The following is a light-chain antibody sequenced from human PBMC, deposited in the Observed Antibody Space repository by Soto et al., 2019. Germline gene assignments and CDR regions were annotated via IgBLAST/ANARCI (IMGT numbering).Light chain of an antibody. CDR3: QSYDSSLRGV. CDR1: SSNIGAGYE. J-gene: IGLJ2*01. Sequence: QSVLTQPPSVSGAPGQRVTISCIGSSSNIGAGYEVHWYQQLPGTAPKLLIYGNSNRPSGVPDRFSGSKSGTSASLAITGLQADDEADYYCQSYDSSLRGVFGGGTKVTVL. V-gene: IGLV1-40*01. CDR2: GNS.